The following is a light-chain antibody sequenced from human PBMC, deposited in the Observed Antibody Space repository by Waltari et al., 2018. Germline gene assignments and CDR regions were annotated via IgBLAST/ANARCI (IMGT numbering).Light chain of an antibody. J-gene: IGKJ1*01. V-gene: IGKV3-20*01. Sequence: ENVLTQSPGTMSLSPGESATLSCRASQSVASNYLAWYQQKPGQAPRLLIHGASNRATGTPDRFSGSGSGTDFTLTIMRLEPEDFAVYYCQQYGISPGTFGQGTKVEVK. CDR2: GAS. CDR1: QSVASNY. CDR3: QQYGISPGT.